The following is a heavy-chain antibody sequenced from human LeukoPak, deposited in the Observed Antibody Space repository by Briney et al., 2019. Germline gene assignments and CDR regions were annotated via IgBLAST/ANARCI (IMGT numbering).Heavy chain of an antibody. D-gene: IGHD2/OR15-2a*01. Sequence: GGSLRLSCAASGFSVSRTYMSWVRQAPGKGLEWVSVIYSGGKVYYIDSVKGRFTISRDNAKNTVYLQMNSLRAEDTAVYYCVSFYETYWGRGTLVTVSS. J-gene: IGHJ4*02. V-gene: IGHV3-53*01. CDR2: IYSGGKV. CDR3: VSFYETY. CDR1: GFSVSRTY.